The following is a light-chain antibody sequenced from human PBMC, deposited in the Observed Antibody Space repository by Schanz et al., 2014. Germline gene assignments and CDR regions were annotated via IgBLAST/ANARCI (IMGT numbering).Light chain of an antibody. V-gene: IGKV3-20*01. Sequence: EIVLTQTPGTLSLSPGERATLSCRASQSIPFTYLAWYHQKPGQPPRLFSSDASNRATGIPARFSGSGSGTDFTLTISSLEPEDFAVYYCHQYINSPFTFGPGTKLDLK. J-gene: IGKJ3*01. CDR1: QSIPFTY. CDR3: HQYINSPFT. CDR2: DAS.